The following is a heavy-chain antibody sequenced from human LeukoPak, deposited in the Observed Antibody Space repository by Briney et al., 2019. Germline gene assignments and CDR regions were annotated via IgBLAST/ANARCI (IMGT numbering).Heavy chain of an antibody. CDR3: VRWIYGDAWFFDF. CDR2: IKPDGSDS. V-gene: IGHV3-7*01. CDR1: GFSFSGYW. J-gene: IGHJ4*02. D-gene: IGHD3-3*01. Sequence: GGSLRLSCAASGFSFSGYWMSWVRQAPGKGLEWVANIKPDGSDSAFVDSVKGRFTMSRDNANNSLFLQMNSLKDEDTAVYYCVRWIYGDAWFFDFWGQGTLVTVSS.